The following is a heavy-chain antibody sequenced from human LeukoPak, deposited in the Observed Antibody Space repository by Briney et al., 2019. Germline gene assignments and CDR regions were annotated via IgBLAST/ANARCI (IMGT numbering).Heavy chain of an antibody. Sequence: GRSLRLSCAASGFTFSSSWMHWVRQAPGKGLVWVSRLRGDGSFTNYADPVKGRFTISRDNSKNTLYFQMNSLRAEDTALYYCARLVVAAGIAYYDYWGQGTLVTVSS. V-gene: IGHV3-74*01. CDR3: ARLVVAAGIAYYDY. CDR1: GFTFSSSW. J-gene: IGHJ4*02. D-gene: IGHD1-14*01. CDR2: LRGDGSFT.